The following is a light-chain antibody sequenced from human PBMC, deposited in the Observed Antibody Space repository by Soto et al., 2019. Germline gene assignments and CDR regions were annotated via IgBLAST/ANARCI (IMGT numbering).Light chain of an antibody. J-gene: IGKJ4*01. CDR3: QQLRSYPST. CDR2: AAS. CDR1: QDIAIY. V-gene: IGKV1-9*01. Sequence: IQLTQSPSSRSASVGDRVTITCRASQDIAIYLAWYQQKPGEAPKLLIYAASTLHGGVPSRFSGSGSGTDFALTITSLQAEDFATYYCQQLRSYPSTFGGGTKVDIK.